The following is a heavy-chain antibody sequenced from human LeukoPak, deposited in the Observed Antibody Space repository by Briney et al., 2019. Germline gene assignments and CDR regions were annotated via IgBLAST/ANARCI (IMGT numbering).Heavy chain of an antibody. CDR2: ISGSGGST. J-gene: IGHJ4*02. V-gene: IGHV3-23*01. CDR1: GFTFSSYA. CDR3: AKDPGARYKAYDFWSGSSYGFDY. D-gene: IGHD3-3*01. Sequence: GGSLRLSCAASGFTFSSYAMSWVRQAPGKGLEWVSAISGSGGSTYYADSVKGRFTISRDNSKNTLYLQMNSLRAEDTAVYYCAKDPGARYKAYDFWSGSSYGFDYWGQGTLVTVSS.